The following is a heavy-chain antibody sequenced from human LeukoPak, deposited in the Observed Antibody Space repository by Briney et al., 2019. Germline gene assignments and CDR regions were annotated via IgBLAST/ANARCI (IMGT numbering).Heavy chain of an antibody. J-gene: IGHJ4*02. CDR3: ARDFTLYNWNDDIPERGY. CDR1: GFTFSSYS. D-gene: IGHD1-20*01. Sequence: RPGGSLRLSCAASGFTFSSYSMNWVRQAPGKGLEWVSSISSSSSYIYYADSVKGRFTISRDNAKNSLYLQMNSLRAEDTAVYYCARDFTLYNWNDDIPERGYWGQGTLVTVSS. V-gene: IGHV3-21*01. CDR2: ISSSSSYI.